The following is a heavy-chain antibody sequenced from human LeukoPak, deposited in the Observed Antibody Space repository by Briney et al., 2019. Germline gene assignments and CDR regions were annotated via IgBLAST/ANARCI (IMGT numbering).Heavy chain of an antibody. J-gene: IGHJ4*02. CDR2: IYYSGST. V-gene: IGHV4-59*01. CDR3: ARAKYGSGSYYNDY. D-gene: IGHD3-10*01. CDR1: GGSISSYY. Sequence: PSETLSLTCTVPGGSISSYYWSWIRQPPGKGLEWIGYIYYSGSTNYNPSLKSRVTISVDTSKNQFSLKLSSVTAADTAVYYCARAKYGSGSYYNDYWGQGTLVTVSS.